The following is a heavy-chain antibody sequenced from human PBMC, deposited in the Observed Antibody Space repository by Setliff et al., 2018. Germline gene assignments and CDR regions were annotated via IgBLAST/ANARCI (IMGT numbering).Heavy chain of an antibody. D-gene: IGHD1-7*01. J-gene: IGHJ4*02. CDR3: AKPQVELRWGFES. CDR2: IYSGDRNT. V-gene: IGHV3-23*03. CDR1: GFTFSTYA. Sequence: PGGSLRLSCAASGFTFSTYAMSWVRQAPGKGLEWVSTIYSGDRNTFYTDSVKGRFTIFRDGSKNTLYLQMTSLRAEDTAVYYCAKPQVELRWGFESWGQGTPVTVPQ.